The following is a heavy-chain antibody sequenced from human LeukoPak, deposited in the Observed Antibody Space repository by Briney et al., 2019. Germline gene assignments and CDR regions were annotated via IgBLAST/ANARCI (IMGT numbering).Heavy chain of an antibody. CDR3: ARVHSSGPAPLGSFQH. D-gene: IGHD6-19*01. J-gene: IGHJ1*01. V-gene: IGHV3-7*01. CDR2: IKQDGSEK. Sequence: GGSLRLSCAASGFTFSSYGMHWVRQAPGKGLEWVANIKQDGSEKYYVDSVEGRFTISRDNAKNSLYLQMNSLRAEDTAVYYCARVHSSGPAPLGSFQHWGQGTLVTVSS. CDR1: GFTFSSYG.